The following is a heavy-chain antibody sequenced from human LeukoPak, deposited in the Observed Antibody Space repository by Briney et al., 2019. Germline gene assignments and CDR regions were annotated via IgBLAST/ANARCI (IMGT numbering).Heavy chain of an antibody. D-gene: IGHD3-10*01. V-gene: IGHV4-38-2*02. CDR3: ARGIWFGENDAFDI. J-gene: IGHJ3*02. CDR2: IYHSGST. Sequence: PSETLSLTCTVSGYSISSGYYWGWIRQPPGKGLEWIGSIYHSGSTYYNPSLKSRVTMSINTYRNQISLKLTSVTAADTAVYYCARGIWFGENDAFDIWGQGTMVTVSS. CDR1: GYSISSGYY.